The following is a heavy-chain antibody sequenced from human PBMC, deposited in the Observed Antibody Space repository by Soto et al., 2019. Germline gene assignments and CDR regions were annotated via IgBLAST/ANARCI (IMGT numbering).Heavy chain of an antibody. Sequence: QVQLVESGGGVVQPGRSLRLSCAASGFTFSSYAMHWVRQAPGKGLEWVAVISYDGSNKYYADSVKGRFTISRDNXKXXLYLQMNSLRAEDTAVYYCARELAAAGYYYYGMDVWGQGTTVTVSS. CDR1: GFTFSSYA. CDR2: ISYDGSNK. V-gene: IGHV3-30-3*01. J-gene: IGHJ6*02. D-gene: IGHD6-13*01. CDR3: ARELAAAGYYYYGMDV.